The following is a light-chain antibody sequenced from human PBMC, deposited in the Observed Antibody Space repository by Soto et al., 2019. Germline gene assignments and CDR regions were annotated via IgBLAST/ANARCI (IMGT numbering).Light chain of an antibody. V-gene: IGLV2-8*01. CDR1: SSDVGGYNY. J-gene: IGLJ1*01. Sequence: QSVLTQPPSASGSPGQSVTISCTGTSSDVGGYNYVSWYQHHPGKAPKLIIYEVTKRPSGVPDRFSGSKSGNTASLSVSGLQAEDEADYSCSSYAVTTYVFGTGTKVTVL. CDR2: EVT. CDR3: SSYAVTTYV.